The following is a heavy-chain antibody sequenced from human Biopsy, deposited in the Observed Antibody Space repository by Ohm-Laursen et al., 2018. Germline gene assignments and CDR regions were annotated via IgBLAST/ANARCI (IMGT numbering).Heavy chain of an antibody. CDR1: GDSISFPY. V-gene: IGHV4-59*11. Sequence: GTLSLTCAASGDSISFPYWGWFRQPPGKGLEWIGYVYYTGSTDYNPSLQSRVTISVDTSKNHFSLRLRSVTPADTAIYYCARDRGYYSDRTVPGYFDLWGRGTLVTVSS. CDR2: VYYTGST. D-gene: IGHD3-22*01. J-gene: IGHJ2*01. CDR3: ARDRGYYSDRTVPGYFDL.